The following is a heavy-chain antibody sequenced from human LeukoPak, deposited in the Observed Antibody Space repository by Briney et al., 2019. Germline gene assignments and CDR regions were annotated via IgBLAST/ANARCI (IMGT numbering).Heavy chain of an antibody. CDR3: ARGGGRDSGRENDF. J-gene: IGHJ4*02. CDR2: ISAYNGNI. Sequence: GAXVKVSCTASGYTFRNYGIIWVRQAPGQRLEYMGWISAYNGNINYAQNFQGRVTMTTDTSTNTVYMELRSLRSDDTAMYYCARGGGRDSGRENDFWGQGTLVTVSS. CDR1: GYTFRNYG. V-gene: IGHV1-18*01. D-gene: IGHD1-26*01.